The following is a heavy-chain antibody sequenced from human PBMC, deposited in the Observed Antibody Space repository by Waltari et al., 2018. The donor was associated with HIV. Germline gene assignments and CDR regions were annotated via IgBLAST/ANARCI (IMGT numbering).Heavy chain of an antibody. CDR3: SRDGYYDSSGNYY. V-gene: IGHV1-46*01. CDR1: GYTFISYY. J-gene: IGHJ4*02. CDR2: INPSGGST. Sequence: QVQLVQSGAEVKKPGASVKVSCKASGYTFISYYMHWVRKDPGKGIEWMGIINPSGGSTSYAQKFQGRVTMTRDTSTSTVYMELSSLRSEDTAIYYCSRDGYYDSSGNYYWGQGTLVTVSS. D-gene: IGHD3-22*01.